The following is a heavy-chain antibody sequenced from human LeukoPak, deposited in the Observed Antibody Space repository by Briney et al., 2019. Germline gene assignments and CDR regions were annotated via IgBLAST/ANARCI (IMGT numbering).Heavy chain of an antibody. V-gene: IGHV1-2*02. J-gene: IGHJ5*02. CDR3: ARDCCGKYYYDSSGYYLNFDP. D-gene: IGHD3-22*01. CDR1: GYTFTGYY. Sequence: ASVKVSCKASGYTFTGYYMHWVRQAPGQGLEWMGWINPNSGGTNYAQKFQGRVTMTRDTSISTAYMELSRLRSDDTAVYYCARDCCGKYYYDSSGYYLNFDPWGQGTLVTVPS. CDR2: INPNSGGT.